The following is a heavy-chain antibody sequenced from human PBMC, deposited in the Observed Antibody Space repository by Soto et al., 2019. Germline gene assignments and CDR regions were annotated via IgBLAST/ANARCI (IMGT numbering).Heavy chain of an antibody. Sequence: QVQLQESGPELVKSSETLSLTCTVSGGSVSTVTYYWSWIRRPPGKGLEWIGYVHYSWTSTFNPSLRSRVAISLDTSKNQFSLNLSSVTAADTAVYYCARYGGDYGEVDSWGQGTLVTVSS. CDR1: GGSVSTVTYY. D-gene: IGHD4-17*01. V-gene: IGHV4-61*01. J-gene: IGHJ4*02. CDR3: ARYGGDYGEVDS. CDR2: VHYSWTS.